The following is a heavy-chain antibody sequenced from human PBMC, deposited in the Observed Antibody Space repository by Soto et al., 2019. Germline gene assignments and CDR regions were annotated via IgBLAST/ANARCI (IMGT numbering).Heavy chain of an antibody. J-gene: IGHJ3*01. D-gene: IGHD4-17*01. CDR3: ARDGVGGDLNALDV. Sequence: QVQLVESGGGVVQPGSSLRLSCAASGFTFSLYGMHWVRQGPGKGLEWLSAIWYDGSKTHYADSVTGRFTISRDNSKKALYIQMMTLRAADTAVYYCARDGVGGDLNALDVWGQGTKVTVSS. V-gene: IGHV3-33*01. CDR2: IWYDGSKT. CDR1: GFTFSLYG.